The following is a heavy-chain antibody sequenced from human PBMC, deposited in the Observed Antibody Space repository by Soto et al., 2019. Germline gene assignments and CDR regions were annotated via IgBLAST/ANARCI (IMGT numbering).Heavy chain of an antibody. CDR1: GFTFSNYD. D-gene: IGHD3-10*01. CDR2: TWYDGTEK. V-gene: IGHV3-33*06. Sequence: QVQLVESGGGVVQPGTSLRLSCAASGFTFSNYDMHWVRQAPGKGLEWVAVTWYDGTEKNYADSVKGRFTISRDNSKNTLLLQMNSLRVEDTAVYYCAKDYGSGSYRTVDYWGQGSLVTVSS. J-gene: IGHJ4*02. CDR3: AKDYGSGSYRTVDY.